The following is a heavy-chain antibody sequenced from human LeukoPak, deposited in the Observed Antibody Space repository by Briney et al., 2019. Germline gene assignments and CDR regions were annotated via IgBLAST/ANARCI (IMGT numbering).Heavy chain of an antibody. J-gene: IGHJ4*02. D-gene: IGHD4-23*01. CDR3: ARVYNGGNSVAIDY. Sequence: SETLSLTCTVSGGSISSYYWSWIRQPPGKGLEWIGHIYYSGSTNYNPSLKSRVTISVDTSKNQFSLKLSSVTAADTAVYYCARVYNGGNSVAIDYWGQGTLVTVSS. CDR1: GGSISSYY. V-gene: IGHV4-59*01. CDR2: IYYSGST.